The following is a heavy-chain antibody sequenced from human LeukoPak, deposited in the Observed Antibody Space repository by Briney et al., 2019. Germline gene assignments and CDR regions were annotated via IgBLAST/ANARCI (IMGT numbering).Heavy chain of an antibody. J-gene: IGHJ5*02. CDR1: GGSISSSSYY. V-gene: IGHV4-39*01. D-gene: IGHD6-13*01. CDR2: IYYSGST. Sequence: SETLSLTCTVSGGSISSSSYYWGWIRQPPGKGLEWIGSIYYSGSTYYNPSLKSRVTISVDTSKNQFSLKLSSVTAADTAVYYCARHSKVAAAGPPNWFDPWGQGTLVTASS. CDR3: ARHSKVAAAGPPNWFDP.